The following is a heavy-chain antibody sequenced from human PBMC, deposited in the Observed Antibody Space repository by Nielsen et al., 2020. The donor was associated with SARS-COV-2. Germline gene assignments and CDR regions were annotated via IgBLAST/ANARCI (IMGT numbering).Heavy chain of an antibody. V-gene: IGHV1-46*01. CDR2: VNPSRGSA. D-gene: IGHD3-22*01. J-gene: IGHJ4*02. CDR1: GYTFTSYY. CDR3: AREWDDYESSAYDH. Sequence: ASVKVSCKASGYTFTSYYMHWVRQAPGQGLEWMGIVNPSRGSATYVQKFQGRVTMTRDTSTSTVYMELSRLRSEDTAVYYCAREWDDYESSAYDHWGQGTLVTVSP.